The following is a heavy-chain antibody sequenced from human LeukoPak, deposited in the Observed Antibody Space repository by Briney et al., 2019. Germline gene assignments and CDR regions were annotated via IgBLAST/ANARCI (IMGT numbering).Heavy chain of an antibody. CDR2: IIPILGIA. Sequence: ASVKVSCKASGGTFSGYTISWVRQAPGQGLEWMGRIIPILGIANYAQKFQGRVTITADKSTSTAYMELSSLRSEDTAVYYCASATYCSSTSCYTGGYYYYYLDVWGKGTTVTVSS. CDR3: ASATYCSSTSCYTGGYYYYYLDV. CDR1: GGTFSGYT. V-gene: IGHV1-69*02. J-gene: IGHJ6*03. D-gene: IGHD2-2*02.